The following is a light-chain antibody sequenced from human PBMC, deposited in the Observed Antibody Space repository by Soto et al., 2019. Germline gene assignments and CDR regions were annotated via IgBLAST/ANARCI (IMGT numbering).Light chain of an antibody. J-gene: IGLJ3*02. Sequence: QSVLTQPASVSGSPGQSITISCTGTSSDVGGYNYVSWYQHHPGKAPKLIIYDVTERPSGVPDRFSGSKSGDTASLTISGLQVEDEADYYCCSYAGSYSWVFGGGTKLTVL. CDR2: DVT. CDR1: SSDVGGYNY. CDR3: CSYAGSYSWV. V-gene: IGLV2-11*01.